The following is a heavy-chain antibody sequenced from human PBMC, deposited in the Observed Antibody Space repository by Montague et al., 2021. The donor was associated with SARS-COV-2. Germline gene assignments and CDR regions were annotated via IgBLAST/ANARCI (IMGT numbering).Heavy chain of an antibody. CDR2: LYHSGST. D-gene: IGHD1-1*01. Sequence: SETLSLTCTVSGGSISSYYWSWIRQPPGKGLEWIDNLYHSGSTXXXPSXXXRVTISVDTSKNQFSLRLNSVTAADTAVYYCARHPPGYRYFYYLDVWGKGTTVTVSS. J-gene: IGHJ6*03. CDR1: GGSISSYY. V-gene: IGHV4-59*01. CDR3: ARHPPGYRYFYYLDV.